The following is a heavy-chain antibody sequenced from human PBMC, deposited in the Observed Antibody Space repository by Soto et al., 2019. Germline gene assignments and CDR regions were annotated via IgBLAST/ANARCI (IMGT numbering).Heavy chain of an antibody. CDR1: GFTFSIHT. D-gene: IGHD3-22*01. Sequence: PGGSIRQSWVTPGFTFSIHTMNWAREAPGKGLEWVSSISSSSSYIYYADSVKGRFTISRDNAKNSLYLQMNSLRAEDTAVYYCARDDHYYDSSGSDYWGQGT. CDR3: ARDDHYYDSSGSDY. CDR2: ISSSSSYI. V-gene: IGHV3-21*01. J-gene: IGHJ4*02.